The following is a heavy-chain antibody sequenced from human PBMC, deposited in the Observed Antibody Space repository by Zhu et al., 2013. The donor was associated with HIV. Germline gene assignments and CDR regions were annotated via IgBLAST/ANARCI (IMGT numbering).Heavy chain of an antibody. D-gene: IGHD4-17*01. Sequence: QVQLVQSGAEVKKPGASVKVSCKVSGYTLTELSMHWVRQAPGKGLEWMGGFDPEDGETIYAQKFQGRVTMTEDTSTDTAYMELSSLRSEDTAVYYCATVKTTVTTGRVYYYYGMDVWGQGTTVTVSS. J-gene: IGHJ6*02. CDR3: ATVKTTVTTGRVYYYYGMDV. CDR1: GYTLTELS. V-gene: IGHV1-24*01. CDR2: FDPEDGET.